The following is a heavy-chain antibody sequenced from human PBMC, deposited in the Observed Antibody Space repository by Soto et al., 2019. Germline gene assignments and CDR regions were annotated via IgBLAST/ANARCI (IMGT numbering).Heavy chain of an antibody. V-gene: IGHV3-30*18. CDR3: AKGRIAVTPITTCFDY. D-gene: IGHD6-19*01. CDR1: EFTFNSNG. CDR2: ISYDGSNK. J-gene: IGHJ4*02. Sequence: HPRRYLRISCAAPEFTFNSNGMPWARQAPGKGLEWVAVISYDGSNKYYADSVKGRFTISRDNSKNTLYLQMNSLRAEDTAVYYCAKGRIAVTPITTCFDYWGQGT.